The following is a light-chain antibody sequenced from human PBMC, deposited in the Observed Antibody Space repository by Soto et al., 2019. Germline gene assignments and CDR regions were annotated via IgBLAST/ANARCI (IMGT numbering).Light chain of an antibody. CDR1: QGISTL. Sequence: AIQLTQSPSSLSASVGDRVTITCRASQGISTLLAWYQQKPGKAPKVLIYESSLLQSGVPSRFSGSGSGTDFTLTISSLQPEDFATYYCHQYENWPQTFGQGTKVDIK. CDR3: HQYENWPQT. CDR2: ESS. V-gene: IGKV1D-13*01. J-gene: IGKJ1*01.